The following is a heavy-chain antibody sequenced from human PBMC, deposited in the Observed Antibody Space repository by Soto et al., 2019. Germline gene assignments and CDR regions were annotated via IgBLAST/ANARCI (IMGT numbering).Heavy chain of an antibody. CDR3: ARGLSWSPYFES. D-gene: IGHD3-3*01. Sequence: QVQLQESGPGLVKPSETLSLTCTVSGASISTQSWNWIRQAPGKGLEWIGYLYYSGTINYNPSLKSRVTISADTSNNQVSLKLTSVTAADTAVYFCARGLSWSPYFESWGQGILVTVSS. J-gene: IGHJ4*02. CDR2: LYYSGTI. V-gene: IGHV4-59*11. CDR1: GASISTQS.